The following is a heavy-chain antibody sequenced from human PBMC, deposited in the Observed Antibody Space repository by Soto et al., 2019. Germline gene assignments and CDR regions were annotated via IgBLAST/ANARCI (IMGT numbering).Heavy chain of an antibody. CDR2: INHSGST. V-gene: IGHV4-34*01. Sequence: PSETLSLTCAVYGGSFSGYYWSWIRQPPGKGLEWIGEINHSGSTNYNPSLKSRVTISVDTSKNQFSLKLSSVTAADTAVYYCARGLPVARQGFDYWGQGTLVTV. CDR1: GGSFSGYY. D-gene: IGHD6-19*01. J-gene: IGHJ4*02. CDR3: ARGLPVARQGFDY.